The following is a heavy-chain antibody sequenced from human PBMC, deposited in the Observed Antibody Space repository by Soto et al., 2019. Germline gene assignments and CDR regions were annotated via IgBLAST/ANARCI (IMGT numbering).Heavy chain of an antibody. CDR3: ACNDDYGDYDYS. J-gene: IGHJ4*02. CDR2: IFYTGST. Sequence: SETLSLTCTVSGDSISSGASYWSWIRQHPGEGLEWIGYIFYTGSTFYNPSLKRRVTISVDTSKNQFSLRLNSVTVADTAVYYCACNDDYGDYDYSRGQGTLVPVS. CDR1: GDSISSGASY. D-gene: IGHD4-17*01. V-gene: IGHV4-31*03.